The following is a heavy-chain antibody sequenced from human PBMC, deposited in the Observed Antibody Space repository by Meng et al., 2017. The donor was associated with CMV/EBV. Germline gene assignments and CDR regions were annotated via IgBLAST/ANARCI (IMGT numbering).Heavy chain of an antibody. CDR2: ISYAGTNK. V-gene: IGHV3-30-3*01. J-gene: IGHJ6*02. CDR1: GFLFNTYS. Sequence: GESLKISCAASGFLFNTYSIHWVRQVPGKGLEWVAVISYAGTNKHYADSVKGRFTISRDNSKNTLYLEMKSLGLENTAVYYGAREDYGMDVWGQGTTVTVSS. CDR3: AREDYGMDV.